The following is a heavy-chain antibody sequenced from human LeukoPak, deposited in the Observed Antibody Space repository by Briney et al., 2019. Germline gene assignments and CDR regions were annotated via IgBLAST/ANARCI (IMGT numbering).Heavy chain of an antibody. D-gene: IGHD4-17*01. CDR1: GGSISSYY. CDR3: ARGTYGDLGY. J-gene: IGHJ4*02. CDR2: IYYSGST. V-gene: IGHV4-59*12. Sequence: KPSETLSLTCTVSGGSISSYYWSWIRQPPGKGLEWIGYIYYSGSTNYNPSLKSRVAISVDTSKNQFSLKLSSVTAADTAVYYCARGTYGDLGYWGQGTLVTVSS.